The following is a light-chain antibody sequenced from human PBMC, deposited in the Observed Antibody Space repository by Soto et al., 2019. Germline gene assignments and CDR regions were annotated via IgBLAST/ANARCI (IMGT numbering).Light chain of an antibody. CDR2: EVR. CDR3: SAYTARSTLV. V-gene: IGLV2-14*01. J-gene: IGLJ3*02. CDR1: MRDVGAYNL. Sequence: QFALTQPASVSGSAGQSITISCSGTMRDVGAYNLVSWYQQHPGTAPKLIIYEVRNRPSGISSRFSGSRSGNTASLTISGLQPEDEGDYYWSAYTARSTLVFGGGTKLTVL.